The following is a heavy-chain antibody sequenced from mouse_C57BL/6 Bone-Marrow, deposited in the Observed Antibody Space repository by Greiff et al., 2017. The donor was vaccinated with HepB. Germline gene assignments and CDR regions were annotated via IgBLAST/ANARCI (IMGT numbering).Heavy chain of an antibody. CDR2: INPSSGYT. J-gene: IGHJ4*01. CDR3: ARSDYDLDY. CDR1: GYTFTSYT. V-gene: IGHV1-4*01. Sequence: QVQLKESGAELARPGASVKMSCKASGYTFTSYTMHWVKQRPGQGLEWIGYINPSSGYTKYNQKFKDKATLTADKSSSTAYMQLSSLTSEDSAVYYCARSDYDLDYWGQGTSVTVSS.